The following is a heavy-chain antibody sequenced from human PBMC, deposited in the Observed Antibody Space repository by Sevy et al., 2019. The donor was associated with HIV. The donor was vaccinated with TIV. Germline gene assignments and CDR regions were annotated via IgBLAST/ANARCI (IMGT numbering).Heavy chain of an antibody. Sequence: GGSLRLSCVASGFNFNSHGMHWVRQAPGKGLEWVSFIQYDGSIKDYADSGKGRFTISRDNSKNKLYRQMDSLGVGDTAIYYCAREIRRNYFGSLDFGGQGTLVTVSS. V-gene: IGHV3-30*02. D-gene: IGHD1-7*01. CDR2: IQYDGSIK. CDR1: GFNFNSHG. J-gene: IGHJ4*02. CDR3: AREIRRNYFGSLDF.